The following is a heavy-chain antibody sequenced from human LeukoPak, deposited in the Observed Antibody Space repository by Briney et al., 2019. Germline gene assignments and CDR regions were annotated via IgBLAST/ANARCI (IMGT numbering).Heavy chain of an antibody. CDR1: GFTFSNYA. J-gene: IGHJ4*02. D-gene: IGHD3-10*01. V-gene: IGHV3-23*01. Sequence: GGSLRLSCAASGFTFSNYAMSRGRQTPEKGLEWVSGIINSGGSTYYRDSVKGRFTISRDNSKDTLYLQMNSLRAEDTAVYYCARGRSVGVISSFDYWGQGNLVTVSS. CDR2: IINSGGST. CDR3: ARGRSVGVISSFDY.